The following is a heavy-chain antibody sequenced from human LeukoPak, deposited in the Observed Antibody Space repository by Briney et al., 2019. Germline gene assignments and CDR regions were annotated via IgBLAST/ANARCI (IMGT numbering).Heavy chain of an antibody. D-gene: IGHD3-10*01. CDR3: ARDSRLWFGESIDAFDI. CDR1: GFTFSSYE. Sequence: GGSLRLSCAASGFTFSSYEMNWVRQAPGKGLEWVSYISSSGSTIYYADSVKGRFTISRDNAKNSLYLQMNSLRAEDTAVYYCARDSRLWFGESIDAFDIWGQGTMVTVSS. V-gene: IGHV3-48*03. CDR2: ISSSGSTI. J-gene: IGHJ3*02.